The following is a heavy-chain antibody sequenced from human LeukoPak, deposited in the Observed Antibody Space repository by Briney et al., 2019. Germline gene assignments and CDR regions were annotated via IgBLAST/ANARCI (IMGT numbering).Heavy chain of an antibody. J-gene: IGHJ3*02. CDR2: IYYSGST. Sequence: PSETLSLTCTVSGGSISSGDYYWSWIRQPPGKGLEWIGYIYYSGSTYYNPSLKSRVTMSVDTSKNQFSLKLSSVTAADTAVYYCARDLHEQQLPIDDAFDIWGQGTMVTVSS. CDR3: ARDLHEQQLPIDDAFDI. CDR1: GGSISSGDYY. D-gene: IGHD6-13*01. V-gene: IGHV4-30-4*08.